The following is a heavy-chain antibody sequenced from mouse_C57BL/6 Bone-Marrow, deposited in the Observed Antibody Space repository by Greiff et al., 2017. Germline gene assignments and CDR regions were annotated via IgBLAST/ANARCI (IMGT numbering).Heavy chain of an antibody. CDR1: GFTFSVYG. V-gene: IGHV5-17*01. J-gene: IGHJ2*01. CDR3: ARPYFDY. CDR2: ISSGSSTI. Sequence: EVQLKESGGGLVKPGGSLKLSCAASGFTFSVYGMHWVRQAPEKGLEWVAYISSGSSTIYYADTVKGRFTISRDNAKNTLFLQMTSLRSEDTAMYYCARPYFDYWGQGTTLTVSS.